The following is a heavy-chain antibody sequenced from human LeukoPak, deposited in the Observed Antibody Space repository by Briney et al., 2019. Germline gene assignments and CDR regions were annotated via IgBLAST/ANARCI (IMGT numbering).Heavy chain of an antibody. Sequence: GGSLRLSCAASGFTVSSNYMSWVRQAPGKGLEWVSVIYSGGRTYNADSVKGRFTISRDKSKNTLYLQMNSLRAEDTAVYYCAELGITMIGGVWGKGTTVTISS. V-gene: IGHV3-66*01. CDR2: IYSGGRT. J-gene: IGHJ6*04. CDR3: AELGITMIGGV. D-gene: IGHD3-10*02. CDR1: GFTVSSNY.